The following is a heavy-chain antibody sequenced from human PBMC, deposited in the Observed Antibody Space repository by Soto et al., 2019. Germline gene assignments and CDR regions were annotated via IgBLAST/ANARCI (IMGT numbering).Heavy chain of an antibody. CDR3: SRDKGERVAYGMHV. CDR1: GFTVSSSE. J-gene: IGHJ6*02. Sequence: EVQLVESGGGLVQPGGSLRLSCTASGFTVSSSEMNWVRQAPGKGLEWVSYINEDGTTFYADSVRGRFTISRDSAENSLFLQMNSLRAGDTAVYYCSRDKGERVAYGMHVWGQGTTVTASS. CDR2: INEDGTT. D-gene: IGHD3-16*01. V-gene: IGHV3-48*03.